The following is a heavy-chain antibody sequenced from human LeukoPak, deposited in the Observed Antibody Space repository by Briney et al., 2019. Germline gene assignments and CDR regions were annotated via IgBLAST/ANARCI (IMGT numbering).Heavy chain of an antibody. Sequence: SQTLSLTCTVSGGSISTYYWSWIRQPPGKGLEWVGYIYYSGSTNYNPSLKSRVTISVDTSKNQFSLKLSSVTAADTAVYFCARDLGGGLAYFDYWSQGTLVTVSS. CDR3: ARDLGGGLAYFDY. CDR2: IYYSGST. D-gene: IGHD3-16*01. CDR1: GGSISTYY. V-gene: IGHV4-59*01. J-gene: IGHJ4*02.